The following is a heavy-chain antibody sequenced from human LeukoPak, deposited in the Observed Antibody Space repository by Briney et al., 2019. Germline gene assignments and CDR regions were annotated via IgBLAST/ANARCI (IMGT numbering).Heavy chain of an antibody. CDR3: AKSPPGVVPTAENWFDP. Sequence: PGGSLRLSCAASGFTFSNYGVSWVRQAPGKGLEGVSAISGSGGSTYYADSVKGRFTISRDNSKHTLFLQMNSLRAEDTAVYYCAKSPPGVVPTAENWFDPWGQGTLVTVSS. CDR2: ISGSGGST. CDR1: GFTFSNYG. J-gene: IGHJ5*02. D-gene: IGHD2-2*01. V-gene: IGHV3-23*01.